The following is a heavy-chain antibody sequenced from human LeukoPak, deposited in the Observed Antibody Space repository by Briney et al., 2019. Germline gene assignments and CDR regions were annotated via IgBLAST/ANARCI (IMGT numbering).Heavy chain of an antibody. Sequence: SKTLSLTCTVSGGSVSRSTYFWAWIRQPPGKGLEWIGSIYYSGSTYYNPSLKSRVTVSVDTSKNHFSLKLTSVTAADTAVYYCVGVATAGTAYFDYWGQGNLLTVSS. CDR3: VGVATAGTAYFDY. CDR1: GGSVSRSTYF. J-gene: IGHJ4*02. V-gene: IGHV4-39*02. CDR2: IYYSGST. D-gene: IGHD6-13*01.